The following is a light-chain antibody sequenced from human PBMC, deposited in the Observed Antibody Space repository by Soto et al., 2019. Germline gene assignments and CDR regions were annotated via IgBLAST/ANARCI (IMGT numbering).Light chain of an antibody. CDR3: QSYDSSLSASV. CDR2: VNN. V-gene: IGLV1-40*01. Sequence: QSVLTQPPSVSGAPGQRVTISCTGSSSNIGAGYDVHWYQQVTGTAPKLLIYVNNNRTSGVPDRFSGSKSGTSASLVITGLQAEDEADYYCQSYDSSLSASVFGGGTKLTVL. CDR1: SSNIGAGYD. J-gene: IGLJ3*02.